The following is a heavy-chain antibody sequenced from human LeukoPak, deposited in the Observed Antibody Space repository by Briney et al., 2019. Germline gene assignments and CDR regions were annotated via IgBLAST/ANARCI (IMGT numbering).Heavy chain of an antibody. Sequence: GGSLRLSCAASGFTFSSYWMSWVRQAPGKGLEWVANIKQDGSEKYYVDSVKGRFTISRDNAKNSLYLQMNSLRAEDTAVYYCAKVPRRDGYNYALFDYWGQGTLVTVSS. J-gene: IGHJ4*02. CDR3: AKVPRRDGYNYALFDY. CDR1: GFTFSSYW. CDR2: IKQDGSEK. D-gene: IGHD5-24*01. V-gene: IGHV3-7*03.